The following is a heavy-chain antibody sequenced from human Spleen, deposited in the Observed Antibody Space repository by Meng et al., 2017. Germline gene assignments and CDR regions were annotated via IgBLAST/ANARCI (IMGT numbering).Heavy chain of an antibody. Sequence: QVQLQQWGAGLLKSSETLSLTCGVYGGSFSGYYWSWIRQPPGKGLEWIGEVNHSGNTNYNPSLKSRVTISVDTSKNQFSLNLSSVTAADTAVYYCARGTPVVTPRWLDYWGQGTLVTVSS. J-gene: IGHJ4*02. CDR1: GGSFSGYY. D-gene: IGHD4-23*01. CDR3: ARGTPVVTPRWLDY. CDR2: VNHSGNT. V-gene: IGHV4-34*01.